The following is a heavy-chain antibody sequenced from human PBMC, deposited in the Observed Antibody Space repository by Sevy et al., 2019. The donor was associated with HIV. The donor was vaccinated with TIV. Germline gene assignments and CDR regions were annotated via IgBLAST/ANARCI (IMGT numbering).Heavy chain of an antibody. CDR3: ARGWSDFDY. V-gene: IGHV3-30-3*01. Sequence: GGSLRLSCAASGFTFSSYAMHWVHQAPGKGLEWVAVISYDGSNKYYADSVKGRFTISRDNSKNTLYLQMNSLRAEDTAVYYCARGWSDFDYWGQGTLVTVSS. CDR1: GFTFSSYA. CDR2: ISYDGSNK. J-gene: IGHJ4*02. D-gene: IGHD6-19*01.